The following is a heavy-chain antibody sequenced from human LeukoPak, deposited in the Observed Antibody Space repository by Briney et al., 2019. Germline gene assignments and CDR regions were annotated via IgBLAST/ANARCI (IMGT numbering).Heavy chain of an antibody. CDR2: MNPKSGNT. J-gene: IGHJ4*02. Sequence: ASVKVSCKASGYTFTSYDINWVRQAPGQGLEWMGWMNPKSGNTGYAQKFQGRVTITSNTSISTAYMELSRLRSDDTAVYYCARGKRGQQSFDYWGQGTLVTVSS. CDR1: GYTFTSYD. D-gene: IGHD3-16*01. V-gene: IGHV1-8*03. CDR3: ARGKRGQQSFDY.